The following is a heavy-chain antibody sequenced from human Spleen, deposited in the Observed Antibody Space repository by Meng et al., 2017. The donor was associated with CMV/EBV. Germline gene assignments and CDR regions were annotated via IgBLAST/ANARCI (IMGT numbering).Heavy chain of an antibody. CDR3: ARQVQGITMVREIDY. V-gene: IGHV5-51*01. CDR1: GYSFTSYW. D-gene: IGHD3-10*01. J-gene: IGHJ4*02. Sequence: GGSLRLSCKGSGYSFTSYWIGWVRQMPGKGLEWMGIIYPGDSDTRYSPSFQGQVTISADKSISTAYLQWSSLKASDTAMYYCARQVQGITMVREIDYWGQGTLVTVSS. CDR2: IYPGDSDT.